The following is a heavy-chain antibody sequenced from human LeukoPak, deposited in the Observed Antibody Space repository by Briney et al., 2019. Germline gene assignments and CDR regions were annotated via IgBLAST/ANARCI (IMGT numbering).Heavy chain of an antibody. J-gene: IGHJ4*02. V-gene: IGHV1-69*04. D-gene: IGHD3-22*01. Sequence: SVKVSCKASRGTFSSYAISWVRQAPGQGLEWMGRIIPILGIANYAQKFQDRVTITADKSTSTAYMELSSLRSEDTAVYYCATYYYDSSGYFLTTPTTYFDYWGQGTLVTVSS. CDR1: RGTFSSYA. CDR3: ATYYYDSSGYFLTTPTTYFDY. CDR2: IIPILGIA.